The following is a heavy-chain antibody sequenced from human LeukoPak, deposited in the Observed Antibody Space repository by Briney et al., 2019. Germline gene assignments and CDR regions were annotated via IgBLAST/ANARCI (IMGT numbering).Heavy chain of an antibody. V-gene: IGHV1-46*01. CDR3: ARGGPQWLVLRKRFYFDS. D-gene: IGHD6-19*01. CDR1: GYTFTSYY. Sequence: ASVKVSCKSSGYTFTSYYIHWVRQAPGQGLEWTGIISPSGSGTGYAQNFQGRVTMTRDTSTSTVYMELSSLRSEDTAVYFCARGGPQWLVLRKRFYFDSWGQGTLVTVSS. CDR2: ISPSGSGT. J-gene: IGHJ4*02.